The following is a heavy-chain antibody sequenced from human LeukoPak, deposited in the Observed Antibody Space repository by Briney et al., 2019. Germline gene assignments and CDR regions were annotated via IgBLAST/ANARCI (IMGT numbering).Heavy chain of an antibody. V-gene: IGHV1-2*02. Sequence: GASVKVSCKASGYTFTGYYMHWVRQAPGQGLEWMGWINPNSGGTNYAQKFQGRVTMTRDTSISTAYMELSRLRSDDTAVYYCAREAVAGTNWFDPWGQGALVTVSS. CDR3: AREAVAGTNWFDP. J-gene: IGHJ5*02. CDR1: GYTFTGYY. CDR2: INPNSGGT. D-gene: IGHD6-19*01.